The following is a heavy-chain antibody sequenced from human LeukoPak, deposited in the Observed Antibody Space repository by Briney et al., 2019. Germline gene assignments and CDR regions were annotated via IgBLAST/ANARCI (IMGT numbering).Heavy chain of an antibody. J-gene: IGHJ4*02. CDR1: GFIFSNYG. D-gene: IGHD5-24*01. CDR3: ALMRDGYTQ. V-gene: IGHV3-30*02. CDR2: IRHDGSHK. Sequence: GGSLRLSCTASGFIFSNYGMHWVRQAPGKGLEWVAFIRHDGSHKSYADSVKGRFTISRGNSKNTLYLQMNSLRAEDTAVYYCALMRDGYTQWGQGTLVTVSS.